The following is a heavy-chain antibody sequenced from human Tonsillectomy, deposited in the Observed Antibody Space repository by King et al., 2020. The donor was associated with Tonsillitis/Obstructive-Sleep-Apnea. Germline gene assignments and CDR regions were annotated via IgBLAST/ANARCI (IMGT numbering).Heavy chain of an antibody. J-gene: IGHJ3*02. CDR2: ISNNGGSI. Sequence: VQLVESGGGLVQPGGSLRLSCSGSGFDFSDHAMHWVRQAPGKGLEYVSSISNNGGSIYYGYAVKGRFTIHRAKFRNTVYVELNSLRVEDTAVYYCVKGGATSAYPLDIWGRGTMVTVAS. CDR1: GFDFSDHA. CDR3: VKGGATSAYPLDI. V-gene: IGHV3-64*05. D-gene: IGHD3-16*01.